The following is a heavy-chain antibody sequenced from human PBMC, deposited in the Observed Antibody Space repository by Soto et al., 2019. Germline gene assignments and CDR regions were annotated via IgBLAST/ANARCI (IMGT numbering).Heavy chain of an antibody. V-gene: IGHV3-74*01. CDR3: ARVVVAATLSYGMDV. CDR1: GFTFSSYW. D-gene: IGHD2-15*01. Sequence: SLRLSCAASGFTFSSYWMHWVRQAPGKGLVWVSRINSDGSSTSYADSVKGRFTISRDNAKNTLYLQMNSLRAEDTAVYYCARVVVAATLSYGMDVWGQGTTVTVSS. CDR2: INSDGSST. J-gene: IGHJ6*02.